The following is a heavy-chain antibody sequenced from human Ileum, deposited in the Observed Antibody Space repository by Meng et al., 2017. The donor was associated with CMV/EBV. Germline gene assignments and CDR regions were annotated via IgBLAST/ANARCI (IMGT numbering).Heavy chain of an antibody. Sequence: HVQLVEWGPGILKPLQTLTLPCTWSGYSLNNGDYYWSWIRQPPGKGPEWIGYIYYSGSTLYNPSLKSPFTISLDKSKNQFSLRLRSVTAADTAVYFCAREGGGWYFDSWGQGTLVTVAS. CDR3: AREGGGWYFDS. CDR1: GYSLNNGDYY. V-gene: IGHV4-30-4*01. CDR2: IYYSGST. D-gene: IGHD6-19*01. J-gene: IGHJ4*02.